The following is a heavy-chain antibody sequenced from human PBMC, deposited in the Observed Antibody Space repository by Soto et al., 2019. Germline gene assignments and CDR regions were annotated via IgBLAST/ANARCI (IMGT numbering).Heavy chain of an antibody. J-gene: IGHJ4*02. V-gene: IGHV4-39*01. Sequence: SETLSLTCTVSGGSISSSSYYWGWIRQPPGKGLEWIGSIYYSGSTYYNPSLKSRVTISVDTSKNQFSLNLSSVTAADTAVYYCAGIPERQLWSPFDYWGQGTLVTVSS. CDR1: GGSISSSSYY. CDR3: AGIPERQLWSPFDY. CDR2: IYYSGST. D-gene: IGHD5-18*01.